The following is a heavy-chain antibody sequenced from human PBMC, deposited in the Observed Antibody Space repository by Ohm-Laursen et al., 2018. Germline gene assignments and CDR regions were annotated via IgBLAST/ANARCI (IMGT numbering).Heavy chain of an antibody. CDR3: ALTLYDILTGYLVSYYYGMDV. D-gene: IGHD3-9*01. CDR1: GYTFTSYY. V-gene: IGHV1-46*01. J-gene: IGHJ6*02. CDR2: INPSGGST. Sequence: GASVKVSCKASGYTFTSYYMHWVRQAPGQGLEWMGIINPSGGSTSYAQKFQGRVTMTRDTSTSTVYMELSSLRSEDTAVYYCALTLYDILTGYLVSYYYGMDVWGQGTTVTVSS.